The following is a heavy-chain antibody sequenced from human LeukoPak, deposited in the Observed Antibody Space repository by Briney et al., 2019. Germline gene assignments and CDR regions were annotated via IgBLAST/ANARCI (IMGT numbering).Heavy chain of an antibody. D-gene: IGHD6-25*01. CDR2: IYSGGST. J-gene: IGHJ4*02. Sequence: SETLSLTCTVSGGSMTGYYGRWIRQPPGKGLEWIGNIYSGGSTKYNPSLESRVTISIDTSKRQFSLDLSSVTAADTAVYYCARRVAATGMVDSWGQGTLVTVSS. V-gene: IGHV4-4*09. CDR1: GGSMTGYY. CDR3: ARRVAATGMVDS.